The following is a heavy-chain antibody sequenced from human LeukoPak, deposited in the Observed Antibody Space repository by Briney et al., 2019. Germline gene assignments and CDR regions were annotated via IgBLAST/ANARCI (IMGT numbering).Heavy chain of an antibody. V-gene: IGHV4-34*01. Sequence: PSETLSLTCAVYGGSFSGYYWSWIRQPPGKGLEWIGEINHSGSTNYNPSLKSRVTISVDTSKNQFSLKLNSVTAADTAVYYCARSRIMITFGGVLTRSYFDYWGQGTLVTVSS. D-gene: IGHD3-16*01. CDR3: ARSRIMITFGGVLTRSYFDY. CDR1: GGSFSGYY. CDR2: INHSGST. J-gene: IGHJ4*02.